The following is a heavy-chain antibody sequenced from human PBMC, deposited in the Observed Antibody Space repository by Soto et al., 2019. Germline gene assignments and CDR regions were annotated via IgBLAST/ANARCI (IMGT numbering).Heavy chain of an antibody. CDR2: IYWDDDK. CDR1: GFSLNTGGLG. CDR3: THSRCGGDCLQSYSSHYYYGMDV. D-gene: IGHD2-21*02. Sequence: QITLMESGPTLVNPTQTLTLTCTFSGFSLNTGGLGVGWIRQPPGKALEWLALIYWDDDKRYSPSLRSRLTITNDTPKNQVVLTMTNMDPVDTATYYCTHSRCGGDCLQSYSSHYYYGMDVWGQGTTVTVSS. V-gene: IGHV2-5*02. J-gene: IGHJ6*02.